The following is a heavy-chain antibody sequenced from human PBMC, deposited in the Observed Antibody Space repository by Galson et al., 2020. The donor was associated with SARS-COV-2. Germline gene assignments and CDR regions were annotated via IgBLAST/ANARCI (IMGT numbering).Heavy chain of an antibody. CDR2: ISSSSSYI. V-gene: IGHV3-21*01. CDR1: GFTFSSYS. D-gene: IGHD6-19*01. Sequence: GESLKISCAASGFTFSSYSMNWVRQAPGKGLEWVSSISSSSSYIYYADSVKGRFTISRDNAKNSLYLQMNSLRAEDTAVYYWARDGGGAVAGTDYWGQGTLVTVSS. CDR3: ARDGGGAVAGTDY. J-gene: IGHJ4*02.